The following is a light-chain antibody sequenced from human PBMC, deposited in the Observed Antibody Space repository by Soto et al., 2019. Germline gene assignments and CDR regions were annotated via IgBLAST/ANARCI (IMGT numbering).Light chain of an antibody. CDR3: HQYFSTPPI. CDR2: WAS. J-gene: IGKJ4*01. CDR1: QSVLYSSNNKNY. V-gene: IGKV4-1*01. Sequence: DSVMTQSPDSLAVSLGERATINCKSSQSVLYSSNNKNYLAWYQQKPGQPPKLLIYWASTRESGVPDRFSGSGSGTDFTLTISSLQAEDVAVYFCHQYFSTPPIFGGGTKVDIK.